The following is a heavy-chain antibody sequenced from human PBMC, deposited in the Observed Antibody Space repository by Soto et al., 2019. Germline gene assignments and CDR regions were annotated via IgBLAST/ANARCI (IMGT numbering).Heavy chain of an antibody. CDR1: GFTFSSYG. J-gene: IGHJ4*02. D-gene: IGHD3-22*01. V-gene: IGHV3-30*18. CDR3: AKAAYDSSGYYSPSFDY. Sequence: GGSLRLSCAASGFTFSSYGMHWVRQAPGKGLEWVAVISYDGSNKYYADSVKGRFTISRDNSKNTLYLQMNSLRAEDTAVYYCAKAAYDSSGYYSPSFDYWGQGTLVTVSS. CDR2: ISYDGSNK.